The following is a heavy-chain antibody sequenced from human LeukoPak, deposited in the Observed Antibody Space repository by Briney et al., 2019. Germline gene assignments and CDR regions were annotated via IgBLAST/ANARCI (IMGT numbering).Heavy chain of an antibody. CDR3: ARLMQDIAALPFYY. V-gene: IGHV4-31*03. CDR1: GGSISSGGYY. Sequence: PSETLSLTCTVSGGSISSGGYYWSWIRQHPGKGLEWIGYIYYSGSTYYNPSLKSRVTISVDTSKNQFSLKLSSVTAADTAVYYCARLMQDIAALPFYYWGQGTLVTVSS. D-gene: IGHD6-6*01. CDR2: IYYSGST. J-gene: IGHJ4*02.